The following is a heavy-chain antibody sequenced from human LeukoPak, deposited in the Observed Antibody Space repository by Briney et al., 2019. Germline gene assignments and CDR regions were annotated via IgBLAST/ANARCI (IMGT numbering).Heavy chain of an antibody. CDR3: VRDWEQWLVRG. CDR1: GFTFRSYS. J-gene: IGHJ4*02. CDR2: ISSSSSAM. D-gene: IGHD6-19*01. V-gene: IGHV3-48*04. Sequence: GGSLRLSCAASGFTFRSYSMYWVRQALGRGLEWVSYISSSSSAMHYADSVKGRFTISRDNAKNSLYLQMNSLRVEDTAVYYCVRDWEQWLVRGWAQGTLVTASS.